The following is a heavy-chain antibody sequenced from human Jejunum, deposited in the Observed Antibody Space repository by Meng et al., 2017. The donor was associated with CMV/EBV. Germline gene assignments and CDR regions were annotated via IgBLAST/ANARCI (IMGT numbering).Heavy chain of an antibody. CDR1: EFILSDYH. V-gene: IGHV3-72*01. J-gene: IGHJ4*02. Sequence: CAASEFILSDYHMDWVRESPGKGLEWVGRTRNKADRYTTDYAASVKGRFTISRDDSKNSLYLQMNNLKTEDTAVYYCARDISGSNPSYWGQGTLVTVSS. CDR2: TRNKADRYTT. CDR3: ARDISGSNPSY. D-gene: IGHD2-15*01.